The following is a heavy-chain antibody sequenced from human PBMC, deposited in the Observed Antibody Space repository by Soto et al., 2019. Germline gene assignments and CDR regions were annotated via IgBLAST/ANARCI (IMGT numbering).Heavy chain of an antibody. V-gene: IGHV1-2*02. CDR2: INPKSGDT. CDR1: GYIFTDYH. CDR3: ARDARGTRGFDEMDI. Sequence: QVQLVQSGAEVKKPGASVKVSCTTSGYIFTDYHIHWVRQAPGQGLEWMGFINPKSGDTDFAQKYTGRVTMTRETSFNLAHMEVSGLMSDDAAVDYCARDARGTRGFDEMDIWGQGTTVAVSS. D-gene: IGHD3-9*01. J-gene: IGHJ6*02.